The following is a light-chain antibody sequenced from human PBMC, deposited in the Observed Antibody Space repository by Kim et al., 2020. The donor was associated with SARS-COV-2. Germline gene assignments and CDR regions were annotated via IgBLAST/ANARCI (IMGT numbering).Light chain of an antibody. V-gene: IGKV3-20*01. CDR1: QSVRSTY. CDR2: GPS. CDR3: QQYANPPWT. J-gene: IGKJ1*01. Sequence: SPGKGAILSSRASQSVRSTYFAWYQQKPGQAPRRLIYGPSSRATGIPDRFSGSGSGTDFTLTISSLEPEDFAVYYCQQYANPPWTFGQGTKGDIK.